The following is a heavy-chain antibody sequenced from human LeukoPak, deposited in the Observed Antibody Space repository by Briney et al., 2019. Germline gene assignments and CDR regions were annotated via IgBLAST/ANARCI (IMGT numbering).Heavy chain of an antibody. D-gene: IGHD2-8*02. CDR2: IIPREGNT. CDR3: ARDNSFWSFDY. CDR1: GYTFTGYY. Sequence: ASVTVSCKASGYTFTGYYMHWVRQAPGQGLEWMGRIIPREGNTIYAQEFQGRVAMTRDTSTRTVFMELSSLRSDDSAIYYCARDNSFWSFDYWGQGTLVSVSS. J-gene: IGHJ4*02. V-gene: IGHV1-46*01.